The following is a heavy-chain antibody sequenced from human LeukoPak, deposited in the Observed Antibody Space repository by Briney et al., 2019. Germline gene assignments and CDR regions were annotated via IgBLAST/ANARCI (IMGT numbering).Heavy chain of an antibody. J-gene: IGHJ4*02. Sequence: ASVKVSCKASGYTFTSYGISWVRQAPGQGLEWMGWISAYNGNTSYAQKLQGRVTMTTDTSTSTAYMELRSLRSDDTAVYYCARDLLEDYYDSGSYYTTFDYWGQGTLVTVSS. V-gene: IGHV1-18*01. CDR2: ISAYNGNT. CDR3: ARDLLEDYYDSGSYYTTFDY. D-gene: IGHD3-10*01. CDR1: GYTFTSYG.